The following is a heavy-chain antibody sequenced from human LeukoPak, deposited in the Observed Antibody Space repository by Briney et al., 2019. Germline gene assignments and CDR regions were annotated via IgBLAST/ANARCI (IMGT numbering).Heavy chain of an antibody. CDR2: IYYSGST. J-gene: IGHJ4*02. V-gene: IGHV4-39*07. CDR1: GGSISSSSYY. D-gene: IGHD1-26*01. Sequence: SETLSLTCTVSGGSISSSSYYWGWIRQPPGKGLEWIGSIYYSGSTYYNPSLKSRVIISVDMSKSQFSLKLTSVTAADTAVYYCARDIVGATRDDYWGQGTLVTVSS. CDR3: ARDIVGATRDDY.